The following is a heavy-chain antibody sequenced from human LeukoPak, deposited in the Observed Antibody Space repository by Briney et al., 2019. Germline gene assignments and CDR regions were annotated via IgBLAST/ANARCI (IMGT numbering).Heavy chain of an antibody. V-gene: IGHV4-38-2*02. Sequence: SETLSLTCTVSGYSISSGYYWGWIRQPPGKGLEWIGSIYHSGSTYYNPSLKSRVTISVDTSKNQFSLKLSSVTAADTAVYYCAGSRRYPEAFDIWGQGTMVTVSS. D-gene: IGHD1-1*01. CDR3: AGSRRYPEAFDI. CDR1: GYSISSGYY. J-gene: IGHJ3*02. CDR2: IYHSGST.